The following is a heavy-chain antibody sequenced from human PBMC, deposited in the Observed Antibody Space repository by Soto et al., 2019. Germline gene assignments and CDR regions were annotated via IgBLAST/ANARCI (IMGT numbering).Heavy chain of an antibody. D-gene: IGHD3-22*01. CDR2: IWYDGGNK. CDR1: GFTFSHHG. J-gene: IGHJ5*02. Sequence: PGGSLRLSCAASGFTFSHHGMHWVRQAPGKGLEWVAIIWYDGGNKYYADSVKGRFTISRDNSKNTLYIQMNSLRAEDTAMYYCERDGDRSGHFSWFDPWGQGTLVTVSS. CDR3: ERDGDRSGHFSWFDP. V-gene: IGHV3-33*08.